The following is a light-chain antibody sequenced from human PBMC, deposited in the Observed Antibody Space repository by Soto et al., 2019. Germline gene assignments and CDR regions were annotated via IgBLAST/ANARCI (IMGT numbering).Light chain of an antibody. CDR1: QSVSSSY. V-gene: IGKV3-20*01. CDR3: QQYGSSPPYT. J-gene: IGKJ2*01. CDR2: GAS. Sequence: EIVLTQSPGTLSLSPGERATLSCRASQSVSSSYLAWYQQKPGQAPRLLIYGASSRATGIPDRFSGSGSGSDFTLTLSRLESEDFAGYYCQQYGSSPPYTFGQGTKLEIK.